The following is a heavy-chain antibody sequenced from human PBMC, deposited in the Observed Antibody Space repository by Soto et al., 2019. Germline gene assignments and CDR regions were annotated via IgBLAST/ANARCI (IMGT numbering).Heavy chain of an antibody. CDR3: AKEWHSSSWYLMDYYYYGMDV. CDR1: GFTFSSYG. J-gene: IGHJ6*02. Sequence: HPGGSLRLSCAASGFTFSSYGMHWVRQAPGKGLEWVAVISYDGSNKYYADSVKGRFTISRDNSKNTLYLQMNSLRAEDTAVYYCAKEWHSSSWYLMDYYYYGMDVWGQGTTVTVSS. D-gene: IGHD6-13*01. CDR2: ISYDGSNK. V-gene: IGHV3-30*18.